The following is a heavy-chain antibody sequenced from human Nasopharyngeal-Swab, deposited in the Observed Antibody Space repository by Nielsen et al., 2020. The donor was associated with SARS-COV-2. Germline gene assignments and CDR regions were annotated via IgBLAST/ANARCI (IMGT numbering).Heavy chain of an antibody. V-gene: IGHV7-4-1*02. CDR1: GYTFTSYA. D-gene: IGHD3-10*01. CDR3: ARLSWFGESIYYFDY. CDR2: INTNTGNP. Sequence: ASVKVSCKASGYTFTSYAMNWVRQAPGQGLEWMGWINTNTGNPTYAQGFTGRFVFSLDTSVSTAYLQISSLKAEDTAVHYCARLSWFGESIYYFDYWGQGTLVTVSS. J-gene: IGHJ4*02.